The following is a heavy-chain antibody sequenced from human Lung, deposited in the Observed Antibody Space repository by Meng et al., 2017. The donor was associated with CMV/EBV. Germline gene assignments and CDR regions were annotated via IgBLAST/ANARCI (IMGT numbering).Heavy chain of an antibody. D-gene: IGHD1-26*01. CDR1: GYTFTRFG. Sequence: ASXXVSXKASGYTFTRFGVSWVRQAPGQGLEWMGMISGYNGNTVYAQKVQGRLTLTTDTSTRTAYMELRSLRSDDTAVYYCAREGDTQRGYYTPFDFWGPGXLVTVSS. J-gene: IGHJ4*02. V-gene: IGHV1-18*01. CDR3: AREGDTQRGYYTPFDF. CDR2: ISGYNGNT.